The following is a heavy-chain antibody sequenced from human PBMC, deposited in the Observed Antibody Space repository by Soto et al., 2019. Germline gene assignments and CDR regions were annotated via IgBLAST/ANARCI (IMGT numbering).Heavy chain of an antibody. Sequence: ASVKVSCKASGYTFTGYYMHWVRQAPGQGLEWMGWINPNSGGTNYAQKFQGRVTMTRDTSISTAYMELSRLRSDDTAVYCCARDKYDSSDRDSWGQGTLVTVSS. V-gene: IGHV1-2*02. CDR1: GYTFTGYY. CDR2: INPNSGGT. CDR3: ARDKYDSSDRDS. J-gene: IGHJ4*02. D-gene: IGHD3-22*01.